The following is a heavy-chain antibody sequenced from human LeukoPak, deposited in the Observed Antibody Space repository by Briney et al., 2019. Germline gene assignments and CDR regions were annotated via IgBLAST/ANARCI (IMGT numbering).Heavy chain of an antibody. CDR3: ARKMKTGDRVGTFDI. CDR2: IGTDGSYI. J-gene: IGHJ3*02. V-gene: IGHV3-21*01. Sequence: GGSLRLSCAASGYTFSSHNMNWVRQAPMKGLEWVSSIGTDGSYIYYADSVQGRFTISRDNAKNSLYLQMNSLTAEDTAVYYCARKMKTGDRVGTFDIWGQGTMVTVSS. CDR1: GYTFSSHN. D-gene: IGHD1-1*01.